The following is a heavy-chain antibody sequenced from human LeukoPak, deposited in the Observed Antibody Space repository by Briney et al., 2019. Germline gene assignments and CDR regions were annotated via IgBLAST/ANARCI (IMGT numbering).Heavy chain of an antibody. CDR2: IKQDGSEK. D-gene: IGHD6-13*01. V-gene: IGHV3-7*01. Sequence: GGTLRLSCAASGFTFSSYGMSWVRQAPGKGLEWVANIKQDGSEKYYVDSVKGRFTISRDNAKNSLYLQMNSLRAEDTAVYYCARDQPQLVACDYWGQGTLVTVSS. J-gene: IGHJ4*02. CDR1: GFTFSSYG. CDR3: ARDQPQLVACDY.